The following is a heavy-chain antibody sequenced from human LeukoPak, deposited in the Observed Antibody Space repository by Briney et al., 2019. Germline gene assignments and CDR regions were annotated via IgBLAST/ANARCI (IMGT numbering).Heavy chain of an antibody. J-gene: IGHJ4*02. Sequence: SSETLSLTCTVSGGSISSYYWSWIRQPPGKGLEWIGYIYYSGSTNYNPSLKSRVAISVDTSKNQFSLKLSSVTAADTAVYYCTRDRELGYWGQGALVTVSS. CDR3: TRDRELGY. CDR2: IYYSGST. V-gene: IGHV4-59*01. D-gene: IGHD1-1*01. CDR1: GGSISSYY.